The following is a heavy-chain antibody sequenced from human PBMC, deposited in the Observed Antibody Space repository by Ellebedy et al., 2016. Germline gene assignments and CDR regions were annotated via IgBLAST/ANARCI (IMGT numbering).Heavy chain of an antibody. CDR1: GGTFSSYA. V-gene: IGHV1-69*13. D-gene: IGHD7-27*01. Sequence: SVKVSXXASGGTFSSYAISWVRQAPGQGLEWMGGIIPIFGTANYAQKFQGRVTITADESTSTAYMELSSLRSEDTAVYYCARESNWGSFYYFDYWGQGTLVTVSS. CDR2: IIPIFGTA. CDR3: ARESNWGSFYYFDY. J-gene: IGHJ4*02.